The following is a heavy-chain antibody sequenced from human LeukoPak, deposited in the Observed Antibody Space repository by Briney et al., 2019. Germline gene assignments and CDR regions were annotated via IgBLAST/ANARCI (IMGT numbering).Heavy chain of an antibody. CDR3: AKNNGWFHLAQ. J-gene: IGHJ4*02. D-gene: IGHD6-19*01. V-gene: IGHV3-7*03. CDR1: GFNFRDHW. CDR2: IKNDGSES. Sequence: GGSLRLSCAVSGFNFRDHWMDWVRQAPGKGLEWVGHIKNDGSESYYVDSLKGRFSNSRDNTNNALYLQMNSLRVEDTAVYYCAKNNGWFHLAQWGQGTLVTVSS.